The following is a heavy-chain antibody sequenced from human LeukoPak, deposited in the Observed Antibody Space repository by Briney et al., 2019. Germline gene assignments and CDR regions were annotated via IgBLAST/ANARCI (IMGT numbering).Heavy chain of an antibody. CDR1: GFTFSSYS. Sequence: GGSLRLSCAASGFTFSSYSMNWVRQAPGKGLEWVSSISSSSSYIYHADSVKGRFTISRDNAKNSLYLQMNSLRAEDTAVYYCARGVFYSSDYSNCFDPWGQGTLVTVSS. CDR3: ARGVFYSSDYSNCFDP. CDR2: ISSSSSYI. D-gene: IGHD6-19*01. V-gene: IGHV3-21*01. J-gene: IGHJ5*02.